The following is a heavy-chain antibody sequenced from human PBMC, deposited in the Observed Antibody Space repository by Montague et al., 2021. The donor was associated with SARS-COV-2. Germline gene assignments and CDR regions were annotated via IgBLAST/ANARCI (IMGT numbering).Heavy chain of an antibody. V-gene: IGHV4-34*01. Sequence: SETLSLTCAVYGGSFSGYYWAWIRQSPGKDLEWIAEINHSGTTNYNFNPSLRSRVTILVDTSKSQFSLKLSSVTAADTGVYYCARWDPQTLTLIGLRGKSASDYWGQGTLVTVSS. CDR3: ARWDPQTLTLIGLRGKSASDY. D-gene: IGHD4-23*01. CDR1: GGSFSGYY. J-gene: IGHJ4*02. CDR2: INHSGTT.